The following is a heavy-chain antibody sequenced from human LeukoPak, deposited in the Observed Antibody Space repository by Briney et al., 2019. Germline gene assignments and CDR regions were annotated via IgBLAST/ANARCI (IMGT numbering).Heavy chain of an antibody. CDR3: ARDCRSGSYYPKETSPTDY. Sequence: GGSLRLSCAASGFTFSSYGMHWVRQAPGKGLEWVAVIWYDGSNKYYADSVKGRFTISRDNSKNTLYLQMNSLRAEDTAVYYCARDCRSGSYYPKETSPTDYWGQGTLVTVSS. V-gene: IGHV3-33*01. CDR2: IWYDGSNK. D-gene: IGHD3-10*01. CDR1: GFTFSSYG. J-gene: IGHJ4*02.